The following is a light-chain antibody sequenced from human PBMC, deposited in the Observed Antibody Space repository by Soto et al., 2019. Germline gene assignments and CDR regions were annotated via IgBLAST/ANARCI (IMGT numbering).Light chain of an antibody. J-gene: IGKJ1*01. V-gene: IGKV1-5*01. CDR3: QQYTSYPWT. Sequence: DIQMTQSASTLSASGGDRVTITCRASQIISVWLAWYQRKPGKAPKLLIYDASSLESGVPSRFSGSGSGTELTLTISSLQSDNFATYYCQQYTSYPWTLGQGAKVDI. CDR1: QIISVW. CDR2: DAS.